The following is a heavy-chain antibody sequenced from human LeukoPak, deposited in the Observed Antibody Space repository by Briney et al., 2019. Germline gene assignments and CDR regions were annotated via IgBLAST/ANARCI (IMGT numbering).Heavy chain of an antibody. CDR2: ISAYNGNT. J-gene: IGHJ5*02. CDR3: AREQRSGYFLFDP. D-gene: IGHD3-3*01. Sequence: ASVKVSCKASGYTFTSYGISWVRQAPGQELEWMGWISAYNGNTNYAQKFQGRVTITTDESTSTAYMELSSLRSEDTAVYYCAREQRSGYFLFDPWGQGTLVTVSS. CDR1: GYTFTSYG. V-gene: IGHV1-18*01.